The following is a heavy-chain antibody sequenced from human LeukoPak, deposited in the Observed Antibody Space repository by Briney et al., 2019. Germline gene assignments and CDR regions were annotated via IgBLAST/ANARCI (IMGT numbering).Heavy chain of an antibody. CDR2: INPNSGGT. D-gene: IGHD3-22*01. CDR1: GYTFTGYY. CDR3: ARRAGDYSHPYDY. V-gene: IGHV1-2*02. J-gene: IGHJ4*02. Sequence: ASVKVSCKASGYTFTGYYMHWVRQAPGQGPEWMGWINPNSGGTNYAQKFQGRVTMTRDTSISTAYMELSRLRSDDTAVYYCARRAGDYSHPYDYWGQGTLVTVSS.